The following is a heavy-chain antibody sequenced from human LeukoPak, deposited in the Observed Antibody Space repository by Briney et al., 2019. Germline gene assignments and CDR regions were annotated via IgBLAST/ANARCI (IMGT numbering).Heavy chain of an antibody. CDR3: ARDLTMVRGVPDGFGY. CDR1: GGTFSSYA. D-gene: IGHD3-10*01. J-gene: IGHJ4*02. Sequence: SVKVSCKASGGTFSSYAISWVRQAPGQGLEWMGRIIPIFGIANYAQKFQGRVTITADKSTSTAYMELSSLRSEDTAVYYCARDLTMVRGVPDGFGYWGQGTLVTVSS. CDR2: IIPIFGIA. V-gene: IGHV1-69*04.